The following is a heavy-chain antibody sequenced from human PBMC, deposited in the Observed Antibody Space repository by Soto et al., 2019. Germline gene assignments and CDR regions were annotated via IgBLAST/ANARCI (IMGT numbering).Heavy chain of an antibody. V-gene: IGHV3-21*01. CDR2: ISGSSAYI. CDR3: AGQKDACHI. Sequence: EVQLVESGGGLVKPGGSLRLSCAASGFTFTSYSMNWVRQAPGKGLEWVSSISGSSAYIYYADSVKGRFTISRDNAKNSLYLQMNSLRAEDTAVYYCAGQKDACHIWGRGTMVTVSS. CDR1: GFTFTSYS. J-gene: IGHJ3*02.